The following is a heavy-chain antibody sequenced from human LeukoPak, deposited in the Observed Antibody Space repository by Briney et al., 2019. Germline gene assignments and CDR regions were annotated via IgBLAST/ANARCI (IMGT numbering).Heavy chain of an antibody. Sequence: SETLSLTCTVSGGSISSYYWSWIRQPAGKGLEWIGRIYTSGSTNYNPSLKSRVTISVDKSKNQFSLKLSSVTAADTAVYYWARSPGYCSGGSCYWFDPWGQGTRVTVSS. D-gene: IGHD2-15*01. J-gene: IGHJ5*02. V-gene: IGHV4-4*07. CDR1: GGSISSYY. CDR2: IYTSGST. CDR3: ARSPGYCSGGSCYWFDP.